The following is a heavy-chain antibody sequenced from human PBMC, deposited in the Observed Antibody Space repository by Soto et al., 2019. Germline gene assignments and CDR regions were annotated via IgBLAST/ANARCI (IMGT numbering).Heavy chain of an antibody. CDR2: IYYRGST. V-gene: IGHV4-30-4*01. D-gene: IGHD2-15*01. CDR1: GGSISSGDYY. J-gene: IGHJ5*02. Sequence: QVQLQESGPGLVKPSQTLSLTCTVSGGSISSGDYYWSWIRQPPGKGLEWIGYIYYRGSTYYNPSLKSRVTISVDTSKNQFSLKRSSVTAADTAVYYCAREIVVVVADTRGWFDPWGQGTLVTVSS. CDR3: AREIVVVVADTRGWFDP.